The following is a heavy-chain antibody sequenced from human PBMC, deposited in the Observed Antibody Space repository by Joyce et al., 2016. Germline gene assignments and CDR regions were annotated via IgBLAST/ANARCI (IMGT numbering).Heavy chain of an antibody. V-gene: IGHV1-2*02. D-gene: IGHD3-3*01. CDR1: GYSFTGYY. CDR3: VRGIGDFWSGYYIDIDF. J-gene: IGHJ4*02. CDR2: INPNSGGT. Sequence: QVQLVQSGAEVKKPGASVKVSCKTSGYSFTGYYVHWVRQAPGQGLEWMGWINPNSGGTKYAQNFQGRVTMTSDASISTAYMDLSSLGSDDTAVYYCVRGIGDFWSGYYIDIDFWGQGTLVTVSS.